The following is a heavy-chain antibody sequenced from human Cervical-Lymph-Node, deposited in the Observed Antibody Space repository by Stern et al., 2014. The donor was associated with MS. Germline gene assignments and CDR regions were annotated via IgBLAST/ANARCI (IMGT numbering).Heavy chain of an antibody. Sequence: MQLVQSGADVKKPGDSLKISCQGSGYGFTNYWIGWVRQMPGKGLEWMGVIYPGDSGARISPSFPGPVTFSTEQILRNASHKWSSLKASDTAIYYCARVGGSGWYGYFDLWGRGTLVTVSS. V-gene: IGHV5-51*01. D-gene: IGHD6-13*01. J-gene: IGHJ2*01. CDR3: ARVGGSGWYGYFDL. CDR1: GYGFTNYW. CDR2: IYPGDSGA.